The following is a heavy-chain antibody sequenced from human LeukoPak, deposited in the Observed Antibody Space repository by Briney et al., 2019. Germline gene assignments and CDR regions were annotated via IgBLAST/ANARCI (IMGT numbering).Heavy chain of an antibody. D-gene: IGHD6-13*01. J-gene: IGHJ4*02. CDR3: ARVTGYMTEDYFDY. Sequence: SETLSLTCTVSGDSINSSNYYWGWIRQPPGKGLEWIGNIYYSGSTNYNPSLKSRVTISVDTSKNQFSLRLSSVTAADTAVYYCARVTGYMTEDYFDYWGQGTLITVSS. CDR2: IYYSGST. CDR1: GDSINSSNYY. V-gene: IGHV4-39*07.